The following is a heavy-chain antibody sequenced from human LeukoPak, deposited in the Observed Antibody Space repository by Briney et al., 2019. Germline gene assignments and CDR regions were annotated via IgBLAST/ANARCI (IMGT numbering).Heavy chain of an antibody. V-gene: IGHV3-23*01. CDR2: ISNSGDST. D-gene: IGHD4-17*01. CDR1: GFTFTTYA. J-gene: IGHJ4*02. CDR3: AKTLHYGHYGKFDY. Sequence: PGESLRLSCAASGFTFTTYAMNWVRQAPGKGLEWVSTISNSGDSTYYADSVKGRFTISRDNSKNTLYLQMNSLRAEDTAVYYCAKTLHYGHYGKFDYWGQGTLVTVSS.